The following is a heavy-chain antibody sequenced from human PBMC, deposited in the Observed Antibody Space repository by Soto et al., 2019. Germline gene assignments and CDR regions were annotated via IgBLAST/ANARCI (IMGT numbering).Heavy chain of an antibody. J-gene: IGHJ4*02. CDR1: GFTFSNYA. Sequence: QVQLVDSGGGVVQPGRSLTLSCAASGFTFSNYAIHWVRQAPGKGLEWVAVIASDGKDKRNADSVKGRFTISGNNCRKGVSLQINGPRCENTAVYYCSEDDAIAEADYFFDYWGRGSTVTVSS. V-gene: IGHV3-30*18. D-gene: IGHD6-19*01. CDR3: SEDDAIAEADYFFDY. CDR2: IASDGKDK.